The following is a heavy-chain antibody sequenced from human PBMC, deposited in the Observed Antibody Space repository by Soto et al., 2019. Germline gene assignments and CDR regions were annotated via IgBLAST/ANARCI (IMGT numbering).Heavy chain of an antibody. J-gene: IGHJ4*02. CDR1: CVIVSSSH. Sequence: EVQLVESGGGLTQPGGSLSLSCVVSCVIVSSSHMIWVRQAPGKGLEGVSIIYNHGKKNYVDSVKGRFTITRDNSKTTVYLQRNSLRVEDTAVYYCARLTAAERHWGQGALVTVSS. CDR3: ARLTAAERH. D-gene: IGHD1-1*01. CDR2: IYNHGKK. V-gene: IGHV3-53*01.